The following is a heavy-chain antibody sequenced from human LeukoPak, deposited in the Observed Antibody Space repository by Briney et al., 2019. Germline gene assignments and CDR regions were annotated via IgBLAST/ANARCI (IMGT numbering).Heavy chain of an antibody. CDR1: GYTLTELS. Sequence: ASVKVSCKVSGYTLTELSMHWVRQAPGKGLEWMGWINPNSGGTNYAQKFQGWVTMTRDTSISTAYMELSRLRSDDTAVYYCARVRYFEAFDIWGQGTMVTVSS. CDR2: INPNSGGT. D-gene: IGHD3-9*01. CDR3: ARVRYFEAFDI. V-gene: IGHV1-2*04. J-gene: IGHJ3*02.